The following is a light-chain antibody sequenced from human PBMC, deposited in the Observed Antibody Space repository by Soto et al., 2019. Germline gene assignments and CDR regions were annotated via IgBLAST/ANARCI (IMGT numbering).Light chain of an antibody. CDR2: GAS. Sequence: ETVLTQSPGTLSFSPGERATLSCRASQTIRSNYLAWYRQTPGQAPRLLIYGASNRATGIADRFSGSGSGTDFTLILSRLEPEDFALYYCQQYGSSPWTFCQGSKVQIK. J-gene: IGKJ1*01. CDR3: QQYGSSPWT. CDR1: QTIRSNY. V-gene: IGKV3-20*01.